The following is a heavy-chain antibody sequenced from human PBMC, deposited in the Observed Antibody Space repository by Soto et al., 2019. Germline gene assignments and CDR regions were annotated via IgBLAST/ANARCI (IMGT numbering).Heavy chain of an antibody. V-gene: IGHV2-5*02. CDR1: GFSLTTSGVG. Sequence: QITLKESGPTLVKPTQTLTLTCTFSGFSLTTSGVGVGWIRQPPGKALEWLALVYGDDDKRYTPSLKSSLTITKDTSTNQVVFTLTTMDPVDTATYSWARNTFGGYVGAFDVWGQGTIVTVSS. CDR2: VYGDDDK. D-gene: IGHD1-1*01. J-gene: IGHJ3*01. CDR3: ARNTFGGYVGAFDV.